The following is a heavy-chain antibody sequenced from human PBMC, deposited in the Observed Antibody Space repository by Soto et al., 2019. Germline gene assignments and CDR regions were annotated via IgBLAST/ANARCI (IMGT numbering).Heavy chain of an antibody. CDR2: INPNSGGT. J-gene: IGHJ2*01. Sequence: QVQLVQSGAEVKKPGASVKVSCKASGYTFTGYYMHWVRQAPGQGLEWMGWINPNSGGTNYAQKFQGRVTMTRDTSISTAYMELSRLRSDDTAVYYCARSYDSSGYYYFYWYFDLWGRGTLVTVS. CDR1: GYTFTGYY. V-gene: IGHV1-2*02. D-gene: IGHD3-22*01. CDR3: ARSYDSSGYYYFYWYFDL.